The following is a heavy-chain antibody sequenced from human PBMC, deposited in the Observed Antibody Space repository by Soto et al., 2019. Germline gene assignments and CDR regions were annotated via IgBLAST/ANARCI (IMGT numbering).Heavy chain of an antibody. CDR1: GDSISRKY. J-gene: IGHJ1*01. CDR3: AMTVIAPSPSLDH. V-gene: IGHV4-4*07. D-gene: IGHD1-1*01. Sequence: QVQLQESGPGLVKPSETLSLTCSVSGDSISRKYWSWLRQPAGGGLEWIGRIYTTGATNYNSSLKSGVSMSVDTSKNQFSLRLTSVTAADTAVYFCAMTVIAPSPSLDHWGQGLLVTVSS. CDR2: IYTTGAT.